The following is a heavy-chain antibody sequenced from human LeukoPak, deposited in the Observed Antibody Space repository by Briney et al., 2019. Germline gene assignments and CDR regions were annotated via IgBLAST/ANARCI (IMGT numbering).Heavy chain of an antibody. Sequence: SVTVSSKSSGFTFTISAMQWVRQARGQRLEWIGWIVVGSGNTNYAQKFQERVTITRDMSTSRAYMELSSLRSEDTAVYYCAAVQVGANYYFDYWGQGTLVTVSS. D-gene: IGHD1-26*01. CDR1: GFTFTISA. CDR2: IVVGSGNT. J-gene: IGHJ4*02. V-gene: IGHV1-58*02. CDR3: AAVQVGANYYFDY.